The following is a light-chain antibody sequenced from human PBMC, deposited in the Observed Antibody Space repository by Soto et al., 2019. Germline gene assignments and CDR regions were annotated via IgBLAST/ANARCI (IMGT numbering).Light chain of an antibody. CDR1: QSVSSN. J-gene: IGKJ4*01. Sequence: EVVMTQSPATLSPSPGERATLSCRASQSVSSNLAWYQQKPGQAPRLLIYGASTRATVIPARFSGSGSGTAVTLRISSLQPEDFAVYYCQQYNNWPLTFGGGTKVEIK. CDR3: QQYNNWPLT. V-gene: IGKV3-15*01. CDR2: GAS.